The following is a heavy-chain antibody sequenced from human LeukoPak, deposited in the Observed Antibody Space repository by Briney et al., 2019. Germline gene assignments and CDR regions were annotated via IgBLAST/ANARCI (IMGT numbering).Heavy chain of an antibody. CDR2: INHSGST. V-gene: IGHV4-34*01. D-gene: IGHD2-15*01. CDR3: ARGRYCSGGSCYSGYYYYYMDV. CDR1: GGSFSGYY. Sequence: SETLSLTCAVYGGSFSGYYWSWIRQPPGKGLEWIGEINHSGSTNYNPSLKGRVTISVDTSKNQFSLKLSSVTAADTAVYYCARGRYCSGGSCYSGYYYYYMDVWGKGTTVTVSS. J-gene: IGHJ6*03.